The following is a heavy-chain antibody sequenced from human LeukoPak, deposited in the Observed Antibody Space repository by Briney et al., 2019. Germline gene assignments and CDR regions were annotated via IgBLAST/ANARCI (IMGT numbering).Heavy chain of an antibody. J-gene: IGHJ6*02. V-gene: IGHV4-4*07. Sequence: SETLSLTCTVSGGSISGYYWTWIRQPAGKGLEWIGRIYYSGSTNYNPSLKSRVTISVDTSKKQFSLKLTSVTAADTALYYCARKEGYYYGVDVWGQGTTVTVSS. CDR3: ARKEGYYYGVDV. CDR1: GGSISGYY. CDR2: IYYSGST.